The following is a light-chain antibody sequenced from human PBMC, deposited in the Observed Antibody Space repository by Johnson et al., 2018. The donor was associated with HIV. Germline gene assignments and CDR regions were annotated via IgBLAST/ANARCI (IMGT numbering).Light chain of an antibody. CDR1: SSNIGGNT. J-gene: IGLJ1*01. Sequence: QSVLTQPPSASGTPGQRVTISCSGSSSNIGGNTVNWYQQFPGTAPKLLIYRNNQRPSGVPDRFSGSKSGTSASLAISGLQAEDEADYYCAAWDDSLNGPYVFGTGTKVTVL. CDR2: RNN. CDR3: AAWDDSLNGPYV. V-gene: IGLV1-44*01.